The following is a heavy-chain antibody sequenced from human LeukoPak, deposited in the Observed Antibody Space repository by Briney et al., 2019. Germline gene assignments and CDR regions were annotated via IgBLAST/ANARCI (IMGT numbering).Heavy chain of an antibody. V-gene: IGHV1-46*01. Sequence: ASVKVSCKASGYTFTSYYMHWVRQAPGQGLEWMGIINPSGGSISYAQKFQGRVTMTRDTSTSTVYMELSSLRSEDTAVYYCARSDIVVVPAAIGSTFAFDPWGQGTLVTVSS. CDR3: ARSDIVVVPAAIGSTFAFDP. CDR1: GYTFTSYY. D-gene: IGHD2-2*01. J-gene: IGHJ5*02. CDR2: INPSGGSI.